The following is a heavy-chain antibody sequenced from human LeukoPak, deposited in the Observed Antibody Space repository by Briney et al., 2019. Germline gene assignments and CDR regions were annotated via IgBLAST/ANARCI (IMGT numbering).Heavy chain of an antibody. CDR2: IYYSGST. Sequence: GSLRLSCAASGFTFDDYAMHWVRQAPGKGLEWIAYIYYSGSTNYNPSFKSRVTISVDPSKNQFSLKLSSVTAADTAVYYCARLSGSGSSIDYWGQGTLVTVSS. D-gene: IGHD1-26*01. CDR1: GFTFDDYA. J-gene: IGHJ4*02. CDR3: ARLSGSGSSIDY. V-gene: IGHV4-59*08.